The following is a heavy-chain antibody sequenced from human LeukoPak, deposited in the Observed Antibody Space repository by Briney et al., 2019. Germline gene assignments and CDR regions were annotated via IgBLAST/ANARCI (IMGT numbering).Heavy chain of an antibody. CDR3: ARDYYYGSGTSWSYFNY. Sequence: PGGSLRLSCAASGFTFSPYAMHWVRQAPGKGLDWVAVIWYDGRNKYYADSVKGRFTISRDNSKNTLYLQMNSLRAEDTAVYYCARDYYYGSGTSWSYFNYWGQGTLVTVPA. D-gene: IGHD3-10*01. CDR2: IWYDGRNK. CDR1: GFTFSPYA. J-gene: IGHJ4*02. V-gene: IGHV3-33*01.